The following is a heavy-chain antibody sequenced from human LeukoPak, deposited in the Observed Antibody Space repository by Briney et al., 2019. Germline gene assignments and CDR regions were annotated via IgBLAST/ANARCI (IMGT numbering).Heavy chain of an antibody. CDR2: IYYSGST. D-gene: IGHD5-24*01. J-gene: IGHJ4*02. CDR1: GGSISSSSYY. V-gene: IGHV4-39*07. CDR3: ARDPGATISYFDY. Sequence: SETLSLTCTVSGGSISSSSYYWGWIRQPPGKGLEWIGSIYYSGSTYHNPSLKSRVTISVDTSKNQFSLKLSSVTAADTAVYYCARDPGATISYFDYWGQGTLVTVSS.